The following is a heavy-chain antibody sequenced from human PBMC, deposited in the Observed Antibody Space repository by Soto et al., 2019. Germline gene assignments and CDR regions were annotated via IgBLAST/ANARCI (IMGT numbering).Heavy chain of an antibody. J-gene: IGHJ4*02. Sequence: LRLSCVASGFTFSSYGMHWVRQAPGKGLEWVALISYDGSQKYFGVSVKGRFTISRDNSKNTLYLEMNSLRGDDTALYYCVKEMAGSYESAYHFDYGGQGT. V-gene: IGHV3-30*18. CDR2: ISYDGSQK. CDR1: GFTFSSYG. D-gene: IGHD1-26*01. CDR3: VKEMAGSYESAYHFDY.